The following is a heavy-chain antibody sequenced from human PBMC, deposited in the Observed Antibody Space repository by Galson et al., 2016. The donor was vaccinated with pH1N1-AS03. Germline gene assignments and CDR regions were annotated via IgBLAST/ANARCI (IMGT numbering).Heavy chain of an antibody. V-gene: IGHV3-23*01. CDR1: GFTFNNFA. Sequence: SLRLSCAASGFTFNNFAMGWVRQAPGKGLEWVSGISSSGATTNYADSVRGRFTISRDTSKKTMHLQMNSLRVEDTALYYCAKWSYRFDSSGYVGNFDLWGRGTLVTVS. D-gene: IGHD3-22*01. CDR2: ISSSGATT. J-gene: IGHJ2*01. CDR3: AKWSYRFDSSGYVGNFDL.